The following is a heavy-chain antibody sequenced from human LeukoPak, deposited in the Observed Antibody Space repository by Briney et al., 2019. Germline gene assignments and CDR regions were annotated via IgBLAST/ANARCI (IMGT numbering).Heavy chain of an antibody. CDR3: ARVGVSSIAAAGAYYYYGMDV. Sequence: PGGSLRLSCAASGFTFSVYYMSWIRQAPGKGLEWVSYISSSGSTIYYADSVKGRFTISRDNAKNSLYLQMNSLRAEDTAVYYCARVGVSSIAAAGAYYYYGMDVWGQGTTVTVSS. J-gene: IGHJ6*02. CDR1: GFTFSVYY. D-gene: IGHD6-13*01. V-gene: IGHV3-11*01. CDR2: ISSSGSTI.